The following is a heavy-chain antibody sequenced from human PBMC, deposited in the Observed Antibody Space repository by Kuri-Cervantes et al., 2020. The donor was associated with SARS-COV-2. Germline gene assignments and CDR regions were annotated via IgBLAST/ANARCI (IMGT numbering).Heavy chain of an antibody. Sequence: SETRSLTWLVSGGSISSHYWSWIRQPTGKGLEWIGYIYYSGSTNYNPSLTSRVTISVDTSKNQFSLKLSSVTAADTAVYYCERVLNANHNNWFDPWGQGTLVTVSS. V-gene: IGHV4-59*11. CDR3: ERVLNANHNNWFDP. CDR1: GGSISSHY. D-gene: IGHD4/OR15-4a*01. J-gene: IGHJ5*02. CDR2: IYYSGST.